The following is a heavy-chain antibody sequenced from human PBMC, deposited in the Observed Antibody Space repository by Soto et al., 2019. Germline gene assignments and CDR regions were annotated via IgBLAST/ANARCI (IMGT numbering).Heavy chain of an antibody. V-gene: IGHV2-5*02. CDR3: AHSDCYSGNCHAFGLAY. Sequence: QITLKESGPTLVNPTPTLTLTCTFSGVSLSTSGVGVGWVRHPPGKALELLAVIYWDDDKRYSPSLQSRLTSTKDTPKSLVVLTLTTMDPMDTATYFCAHSDCYSGNCHAFGLAYWCQGILITVT. J-gene: IGHJ4*02. D-gene: IGHD5-12*01. CDR1: GVSLSTSGVG. CDR2: IYWDDDK.